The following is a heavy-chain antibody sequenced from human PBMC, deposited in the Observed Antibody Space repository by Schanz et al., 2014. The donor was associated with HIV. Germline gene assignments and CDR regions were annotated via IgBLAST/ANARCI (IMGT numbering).Heavy chain of an antibody. V-gene: IGHV1-2*02. CDR3: ARSTTVETFDY. J-gene: IGHJ4*02. CDR1: GYTFSGYY. Sequence: QVHMVQSGAEVKKPGASVTVSCNVSGYTFSGYYLHWVRQAPGQGLERMGWLNPNGGGTKYAQTFHDRVTMTGDTSISTAYLEVTRLKSDDTAMYFCARSTTVETFDYWGQGTLVTVSS. CDR2: LNPNGGGT. D-gene: IGHD4-17*01.